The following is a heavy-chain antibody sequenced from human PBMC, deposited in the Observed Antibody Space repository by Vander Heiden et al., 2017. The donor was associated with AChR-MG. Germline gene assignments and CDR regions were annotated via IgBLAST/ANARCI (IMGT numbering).Heavy chain of an antibody. D-gene: IGHD5-18*01. CDR2: INHSGST. Sequence: QVQLQQWGAGLLKPSETLSLTCAVYGGSFSGYYWSWIRQPPGKGLEWIGEINHSGSTNYNPSLKSRVTISVDTSKNQFSLKLSSVTAADTAVYYCARSAWGYSYGFFSPVGSNWFDPWGQGTLVTVSS. V-gene: IGHV4-34*01. CDR1: GGSFSGYY. J-gene: IGHJ5*02. CDR3: ARSAWGYSYGFFSPVGSNWFDP.